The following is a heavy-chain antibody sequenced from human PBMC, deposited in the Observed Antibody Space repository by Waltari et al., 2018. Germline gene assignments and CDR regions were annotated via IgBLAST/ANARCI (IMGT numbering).Heavy chain of an antibody. CDR2: VIPILGIA. CDR1: GGTFSSYT. J-gene: IGHJ6*02. V-gene: IGHV1-69*08. CDR3: AREEGITMIRDGGMDV. Sequence: QVQLVQSGAEVKKPGSSVKVSCKASGGTFSSYTISWVRQAPGQGLEWMGRVIPILGIANYAQKFQGRGTITADKSTSTAYMELSSLRSEDTAVYYCAREEGITMIRDGGMDVWGQGTTVTVSS. D-gene: IGHD3-10*02.